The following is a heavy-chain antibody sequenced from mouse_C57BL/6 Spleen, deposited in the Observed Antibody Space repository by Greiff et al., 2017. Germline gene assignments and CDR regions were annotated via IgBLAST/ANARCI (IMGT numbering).Heavy chain of an antibody. CDR1: GFTFSDAW. J-gene: IGHJ1*03. CDR2: IRNKANNHAT. Sequence: EVKLMESGGGLVQPGGSMKLSCAASGFTFSDAWMDWVRQSPEKGLEWVAEIRNKANNHATYYAESVKGRFTISRDDSKSGVYLQMNSLRAEDTGIYYCTRRTGPWYFDVWGTGTTVTVSS. V-gene: IGHV6-6*01. D-gene: IGHD4-1*01. CDR3: TRRTGPWYFDV.